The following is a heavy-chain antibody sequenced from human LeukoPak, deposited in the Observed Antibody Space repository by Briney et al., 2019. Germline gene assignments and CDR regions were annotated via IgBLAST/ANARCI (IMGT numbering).Heavy chain of an antibody. CDR3: ARVHCYGSGSSNWFDP. J-gene: IGHJ5*02. Sequence: SVKVSCKASGGTFSSYAISWVRQAPGQGLEWMGGIIPIFGTANYAQKFQGRVTITTDESTSTAYMELSSLRSEDTAVYYCARVHCYGSGSSNWFDPWGQGTLVTVSS. D-gene: IGHD3-10*01. CDR2: IIPIFGTA. V-gene: IGHV1-69*05. CDR1: GGTFSSYA.